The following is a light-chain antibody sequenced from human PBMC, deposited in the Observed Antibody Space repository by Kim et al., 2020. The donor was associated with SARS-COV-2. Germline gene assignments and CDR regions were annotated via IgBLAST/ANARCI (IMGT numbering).Light chain of an antibody. CDR3: QQYNNWPLT. J-gene: IGKJ4*01. CDR1: QSVSSN. V-gene: IGKV3-15*01. CDR2: DAS. Sequence: EIVMTQSPATLSVSLGERATLSCRASQSVSSNFAWYQKKPGQAPRLLIYDASTRATGIPARFSGSGSGTEFTLTISSLQSEDFAVYYCQQYNNWPLTFGGGTKVDIK.